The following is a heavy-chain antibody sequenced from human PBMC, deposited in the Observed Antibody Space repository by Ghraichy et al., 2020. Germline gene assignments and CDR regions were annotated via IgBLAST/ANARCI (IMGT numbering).Heavy chain of an antibody. D-gene: IGHD4-23*01. CDR3: ARVGGRVSGGLDY. Sequence: SETLSLTCTVSGDSVSSGSYSWSWIRQPAGKGLEWIGRIYTSGSTIYNPSLKSRVTISVDTSKNQFSLKLSSVTAADTAVYYCARVGGRVSGGLDYWGRGTLVTVSS. J-gene: IGHJ4*02. CDR1: GDSVSSGSYS. CDR2: IYTSGST. V-gene: IGHV4-61*02.